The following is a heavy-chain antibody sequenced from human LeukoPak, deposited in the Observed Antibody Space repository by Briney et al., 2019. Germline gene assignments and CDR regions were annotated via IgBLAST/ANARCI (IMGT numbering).Heavy chain of an antibody. CDR1: GFTFSTYA. D-gene: IGHD3-22*01. CDR3: AKDLAYDRGDYHVIFDC. J-gene: IGHJ4*02. V-gene: IGHV3-23*01. CDR2: ISGSGDRI. Sequence: GGSLRLSCAASGFTFSTYAMSWVRQAPGKGLEWVSAISGSGDRIYYADSVRGRFTTSRDNSKNTLYLQMNSLRAEDTAIYYCAKDLAYDRGDYHVIFDCWGQGTLVTVSS.